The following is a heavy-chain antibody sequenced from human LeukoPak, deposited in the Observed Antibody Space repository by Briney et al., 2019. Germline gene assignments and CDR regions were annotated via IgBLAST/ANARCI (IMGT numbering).Heavy chain of an antibody. CDR1: GGTFSSYA. CDR3: ASGVHCSSTSCLMHYDILAGYYGPGDYYYGMDV. CDR2: IIPIFGTA. J-gene: IGHJ6*02. V-gene: IGHV1-69*13. Sequence: SVKVSCKASGGTFSSYAISWVRQAPGQGLEWMGGIIPIFGTANYAQKFQGRVTITADESTSTAYMELSSLGSEDTAVYYCASGVHCSSTSCLMHYDILAGYYGPGDYYYGMDVWGQGTTVTVSS. D-gene: IGHD3-9*01.